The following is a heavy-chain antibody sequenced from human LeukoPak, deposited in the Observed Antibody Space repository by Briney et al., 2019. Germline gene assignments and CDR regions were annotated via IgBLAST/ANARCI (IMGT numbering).Heavy chain of an antibody. CDR1: GFTFSSYA. CDR2: ISGSGGSK. Sequence: GGSLRLSCAASGFTFSSYAMSWFRQAPGKGLEGFAAISGSGGSKYYADSVKGRFTISRDNSKNSLYLQMNSLRAEDTAVYYCAKAAVFGVVTHFDYWGQGTLVTVSS. CDR3: AKAAVFGVVTHFDY. V-gene: IGHV3-23*01. J-gene: IGHJ4*02. D-gene: IGHD3-3*01.